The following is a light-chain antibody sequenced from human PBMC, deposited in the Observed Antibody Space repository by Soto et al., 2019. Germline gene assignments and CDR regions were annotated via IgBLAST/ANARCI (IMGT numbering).Light chain of an antibody. V-gene: IGKV3-20*01. J-gene: IGKJ2*01. CDR3: QQYGSSPGT. CDR1: QSVSSSD. CDR2: GAS. Sequence: MVLTQSPGTLSLSPGERATLSCSASQSVSSSDLAWYQQKPGQAPRLLIYGASSRATGIPDRFSGRGSGTDFTLTISRLEPEDFAVYYCQQYGSSPGTFGQGTKLEIK.